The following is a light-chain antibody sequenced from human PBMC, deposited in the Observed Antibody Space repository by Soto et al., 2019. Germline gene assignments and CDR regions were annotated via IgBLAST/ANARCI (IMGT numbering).Light chain of an antibody. CDR2: EVN. Sequence: QSALTQPASVSGSPGQSITISCTGISSDVASYDLVSWYQQHPGKAPKLMIFEVNKRSSWVSNRFSGSKAGSTASLTISGFQAGDEADYYCCSNAGTIVFGTGTKLTVL. CDR1: SSDVASYDL. CDR3: CSNAGTIV. V-gene: IGLV2-23*02. J-gene: IGLJ1*01.